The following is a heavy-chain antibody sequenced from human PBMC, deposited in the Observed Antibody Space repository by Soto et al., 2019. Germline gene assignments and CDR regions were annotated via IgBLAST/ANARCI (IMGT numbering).Heavy chain of an antibody. CDR1: GGSISGGSFY. Sequence: SETLSLTCTVSGGSISGGSFYWGWIRQPPGKGLEWIASIYYSGSTYYNPSLKSRVTISEDTSKNQFSLKLSSVTAADTAVYYCVRGLYEHDYWGQGTLVT. D-gene: IGHD3-22*01. V-gene: IGHV4-39*01. CDR3: VRGLYEHDY. J-gene: IGHJ4*02. CDR2: IYYSGST.